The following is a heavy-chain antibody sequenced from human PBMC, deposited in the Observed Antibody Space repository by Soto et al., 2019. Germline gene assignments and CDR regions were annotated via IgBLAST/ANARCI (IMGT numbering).Heavy chain of an antibody. V-gene: IGHV3-23*01. D-gene: IGHD6-19*01. CDR1: GFTFSSYA. J-gene: IGHJ3*02. CDR3: AKAGSSGWYGGAFDI. CDR2: ISGSGGST. Sequence: EVQLLESGGGLVQPGGSVRLSCAVSGFTFSSYAMSWVRQAPGKGLEWVSAISGSGGSTYYADSVKGRFTISRDNSKNTLYLHMNSLRAEDTAVYYCAKAGSSGWYGGAFDIWGQGTMVTVSS.